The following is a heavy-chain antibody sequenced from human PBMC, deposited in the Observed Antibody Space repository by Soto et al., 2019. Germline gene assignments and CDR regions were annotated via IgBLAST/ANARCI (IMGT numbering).Heavy chain of an antibody. CDR2: MNPINGAT. CDR1: GYDFTACD. CDR3: GRGPSPRAPAGGTPFYYAMDV. Sequence: ASVKVSCKTSGYDFTACDINWVRQASGQGLEWMGCMNPINGATGSARSFQGRVSMTRNTATGTAYLELTSLRSDDTAVYYCGRGPSPRAPAGGTPFYYAMDVWG. D-gene: IGHD6-13*01. J-gene: IGHJ6*03. V-gene: IGHV1-8*02.